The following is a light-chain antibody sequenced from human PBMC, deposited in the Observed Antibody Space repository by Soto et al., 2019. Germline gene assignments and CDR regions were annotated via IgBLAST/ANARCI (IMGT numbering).Light chain of an antibody. CDR2: GAS. V-gene: IGKV3-15*01. CDR1: QSVSSK. Sequence: EIVMTQSPATLSVSPGERGTLXWRASQSVSSKLAWYQQKPGQGPRLLIYGASTRATGIPARFSGSGSGTEFTLTISSLQSEDFAVYYCQQRSNWPPKFTFGPGTKVDI. CDR3: QQRSNWPPKFT. J-gene: IGKJ3*01.